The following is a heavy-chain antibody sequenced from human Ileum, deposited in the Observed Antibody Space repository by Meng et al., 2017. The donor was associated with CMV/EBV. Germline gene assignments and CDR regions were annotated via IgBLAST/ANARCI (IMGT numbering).Heavy chain of an antibody. CDR3: ARDFWSGYGGGFDP. Sequence: SETLSLTCTVSGGSISSYYWSWIRQPPGKGLEWIGYIYYSGSTNYNPSLKSRVTISVDTSKNQFSLKLSSVTAADTAVYYCARDFWSGYGGGFDPWGQGTLVTVSS. CDR2: IYYSGST. D-gene: IGHD3-3*01. CDR1: GGSISSYY. V-gene: IGHV4-59*01. J-gene: IGHJ5*02.